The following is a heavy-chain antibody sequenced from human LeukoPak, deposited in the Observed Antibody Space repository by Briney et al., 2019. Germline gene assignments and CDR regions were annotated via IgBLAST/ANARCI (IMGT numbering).Heavy chain of an antibody. CDR1: GFTFSSYA. V-gene: IGHV3-23*01. J-gene: IGHJ4*02. CDR2: ISGSSDST. Sequence: GGSLRLSCADSGFTFSSYAMSWVRQAPGKGLEWVSAISGSSDSTKYADSVKGRFTISRDNSKNTLYLQLNSLRAEDTAVYYFTKGTIWLPFDYWGQGTLVTVSS. CDR3: TKGTIWLPFDY. D-gene: IGHD5-18*01.